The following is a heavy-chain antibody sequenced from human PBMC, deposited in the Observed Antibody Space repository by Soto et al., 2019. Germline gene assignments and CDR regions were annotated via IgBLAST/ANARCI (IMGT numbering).Heavy chain of an antibody. D-gene: IGHD3-22*01. V-gene: IGHV3-30-3*01. Sequence: PGGSLRLSCAASGFTFSSYAMHWVRQAPGKGLEWVAVISYDGSNKYYADSVKGRFTISRDNSKNTLYLQMNSLRAEDTAVYYCARGSGLYYYYGMDVWGQGTTVTVSS. CDR3: ARGSGLYYYYGMDV. J-gene: IGHJ6*02. CDR2: ISYDGSNK. CDR1: GFTFSSYA.